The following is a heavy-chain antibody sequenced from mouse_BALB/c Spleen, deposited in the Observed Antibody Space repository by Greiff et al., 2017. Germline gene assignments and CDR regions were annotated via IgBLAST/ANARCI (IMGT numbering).Heavy chain of an antibody. D-gene: IGHD1-1*01. CDR1: GYTFTSYW. Sequence: LKQPGSELVRPGASVKLSCKASGYTFTSYWMHWVKQRPGQGLEWIGNIYPGSGSTNYDEKFKSKATLTVDTSSSTAYMQLSSLTSEDSAVYYCTREGNYCGSSYYYAMDYWGQGTSVTVSS. CDR2: IYPGSGST. J-gene: IGHJ4*01. CDR3: TREGNYCGSSYYYAMDY. V-gene: IGHV1S22*01.